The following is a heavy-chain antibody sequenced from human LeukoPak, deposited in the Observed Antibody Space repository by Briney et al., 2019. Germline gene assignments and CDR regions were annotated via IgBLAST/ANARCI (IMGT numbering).Heavy chain of an antibody. J-gene: IGHJ6*03. V-gene: IGHV4-31*03. Sequence: PSETLSLTCTVSGGSISSGGYYWSWIRQHPGKGLEWIGYIYYSGSTYYNPSLKSRVTISVDTSKNQFSLKLSSVTAADTAVYYCASVTGKYSSSSFYYYYDMDVWGKGTTVTVSS. CDR2: IYYSGST. CDR3: ASVTGKYSSSSFYYYYDMDV. CDR1: GGSISSGGYY. D-gene: IGHD6-6*01.